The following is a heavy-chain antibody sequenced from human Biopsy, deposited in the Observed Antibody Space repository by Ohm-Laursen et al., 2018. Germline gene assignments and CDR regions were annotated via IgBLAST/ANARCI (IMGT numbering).Heavy chain of an antibody. V-gene: IGHV3-33*01. D-gene: IGHD2-8*01. Sequence: SLRLSCSASGFTFNKHAMNWVRQAPGKGLEWVAVIWYDGSIEYYVDSVKGRFTISRDNYKNILYLQMNSLRVEDTAVYYCARDPLNGHKHFDYWGQGSLVTVSS. J-gene: IGHJ4*02. CDR3: ARDPLNGHKHFDY. CDR2: IWYDGSIE. CDR1: GFTFNKHA.